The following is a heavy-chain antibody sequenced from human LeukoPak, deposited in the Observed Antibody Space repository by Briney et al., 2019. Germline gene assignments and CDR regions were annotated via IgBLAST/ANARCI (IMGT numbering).Heavy chain of an antibody. D-gene: IGHD3-10*01. CDR3: ARALPFGELYYFDY. Sequence: PSETLSLTCTVSGGSISSSSYYWGWIRQPPGKGLEWIGSIYYSGSTYYNPSLKSRVTISVDTSKNQFSLKLSSVTAADTAVYYCARALPFGELYYFDYWGQGTLVTVSS. CDR1: GGSISSSSYY. J-gene: IGHJ4*02. CDR2: IYYSGST. V-gene: IGHV4-39*07.